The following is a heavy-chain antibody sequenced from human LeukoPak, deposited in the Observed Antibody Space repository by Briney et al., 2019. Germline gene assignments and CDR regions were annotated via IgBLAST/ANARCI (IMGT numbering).Heavy chain of an antibody. J-gene: IGHJ4*02. CDR3: ARVTYYYDSSSYNPPPARHAD. D-gene: IGHD3-22*01. CDR2: ISSSGAYI. V-gene: IGHV3-21*01. CDR1: GFTFSSYI. Sequence: PGGSLRLSCPASGFTFSSYIMSWVRQAPGKGVEWVSSISSSGAYIYYAHSVKGRLTISRDNAKNSLDLQMNTQTDDDSAVYYCARVTYYYDSSSYNPPPARHADWGQGTLVTVSS.